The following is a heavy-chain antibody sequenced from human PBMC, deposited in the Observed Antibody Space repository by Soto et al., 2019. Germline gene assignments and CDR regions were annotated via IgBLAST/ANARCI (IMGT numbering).Heavy chain of an antibody. D-gene: IGHD4-17*01. V-gene: IGHV3-23*01. Sequence: QSGGSLRLSCAASGFTFSSYAMSWVRQAPGKGLEWVSAISGSGGSTYYADSVKGRFTISRDNSKNTLYLQMNSLRAEDTAVYYCAKATHGDYFWYFDLWGRGTLVTVSS. CDR1: GFTFSSYA. J-gene: IGHJ2*01. CDR2: ISGSGGST. CDR3: AKATHGDYFWYFDL.